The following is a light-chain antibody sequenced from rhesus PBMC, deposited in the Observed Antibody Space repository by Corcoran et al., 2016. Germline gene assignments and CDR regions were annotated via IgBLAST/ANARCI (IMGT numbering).Light chain of an antibody. J-gene: IGKJ4*01. CDR3: QQYNSLPLT. Sequence: DIQMTQSPSSLSASVGDRVTITCRASQGISSCLNWYQQKPGKAPKLLISNSNRLESGVPSRFSGSGSGTEFTLILSSLQPEDFATYYCQQYNSLPLTFGGGTKVEIK. V-gene: IGKV1-32*01. CDR1: QGISSC. CDR2: NSN.